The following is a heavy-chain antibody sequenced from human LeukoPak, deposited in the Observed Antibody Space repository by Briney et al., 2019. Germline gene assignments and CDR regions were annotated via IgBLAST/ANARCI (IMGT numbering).Heavy chain of an antibody. CDR3: SKDLTSDFGGDLDP. D-gene: IGHD3-10*01. CDR2: ISFDGSQK. Sequence: PGGSLRLSCAASGFTFSNYGMHWVRQAPGKGLEWVALISFDGSQKYYAGSVTGRFTISRDNSKSTVYLQMNSLRVEDAAVYYCSKDLTSDFGGDLDPWGQGTLVTVSS. CDR1: GFTFSNYG. V-gene: IGHV3-30*02. J-gene: IGHJ5*02.